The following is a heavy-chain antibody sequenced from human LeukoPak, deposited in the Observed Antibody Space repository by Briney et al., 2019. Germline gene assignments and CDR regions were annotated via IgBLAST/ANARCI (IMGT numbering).Heavy chain of an antibody. CDR3: VAEMTASAAFDI. V-gene: IGHV4-39*01. Sequence: SETLSLTCTVSGDSITSSSHYWGWIRQPPGKRLEWIGSLHQTGRNYSNAALKSRVTISMDTAKRQFSLKVNPVTAADSGVYYCVAEMTASAAFDIWGQGTMVAVSS. D-gene: IGHD2-21*02. CDR2: LHQTGRN. CDR1: GDSITSSSHY. J-gene: IGHJ3*02.